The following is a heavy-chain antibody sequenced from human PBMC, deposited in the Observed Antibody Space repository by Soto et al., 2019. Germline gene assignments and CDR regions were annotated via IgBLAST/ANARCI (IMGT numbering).Heavy chain of an antibody. V-gene: IGHV1-2*02. CDR2: MRPDSGGA. J-gene: IGHJ4*02. CDR3: ARYPHEAVYDY. Sequence: ASVKVSCKASGYTFTGYYLHWIRQAPGQGLQWMGWMRPDSGGANYAQKFQGRVSMTRDTSTSTFYMELSRQASDDTAVYYCARYPHEAVYDYWGQGTQVTVSS. CDR1: GYTFTGYY.